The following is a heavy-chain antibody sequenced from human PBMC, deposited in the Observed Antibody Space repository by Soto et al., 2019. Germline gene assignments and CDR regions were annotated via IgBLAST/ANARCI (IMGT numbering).Heavy chain of an antibody. J-gene: IGHJ4*02. CDR1: GFTFSTYF. Sequence: EVQLVESGGGLVQPGGSLRLSGAASGFTFSTYFMTWVRQAPGKGLEWVATIKPDGSERWYVDSVKGRFTISRDNAKNSLYLEMNSLRAEDTAVYFCASDLNWPNFWGQGSLVAVSS. CDR3: ASDLNWPNF. V-gene: IGHV3-7*01. D-gene: IGHD1-20*01. CDR2: IKPDGSER.